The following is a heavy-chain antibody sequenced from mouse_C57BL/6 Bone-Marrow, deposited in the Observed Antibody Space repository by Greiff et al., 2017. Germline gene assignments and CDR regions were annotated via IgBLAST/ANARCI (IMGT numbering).Heavy chain of an antibody. CDR3: ARDDETGAY. CDR2: ISAGGSYT. V-gene: IGHV5-4*01. CDR1: GFTFSSYA. Sequence: EVQRVESGGGLVKPGGSLKLSCAASGFTFSSYAMSWVRQTPEKRLEWVATISAGGSYTYYPDNVKGRFTISRDNAKNNLYLQMSHLKSEDTAMYYWARDDETGAYWGQGTLVTVSA. J-gene: IGHJ3*01.